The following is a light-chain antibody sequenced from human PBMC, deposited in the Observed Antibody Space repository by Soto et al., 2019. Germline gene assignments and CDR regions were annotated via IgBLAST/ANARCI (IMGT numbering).Light chain of an antibody. CDR3: QQYGSSPVT. J-gene: IGKJ4*01. Sequence: EIVLTQSPATLSLSPGDRATLSCGASQSVASNSLAWYQERPGLAPRLLIYDSFSRAAGVLERFSGSGSGTDFSLTISRLEPEDFAVYFCQQYGSSPVTFGGGTRVEIK. CDR1: QSVASNS. CDR2: DSF. V-gene: IGKV3D-20*01.